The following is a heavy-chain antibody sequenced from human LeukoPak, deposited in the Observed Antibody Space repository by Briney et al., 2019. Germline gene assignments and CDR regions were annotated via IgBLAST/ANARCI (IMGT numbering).Heavy chain of an antibody. J-gene: IGHJ4*02. CDR3: AKETYYYDTSDYG. CDR2: ISGSGDSK. CDR1: GFIFSSYG. D-gene: IGHD3-22*01. Sequence: GGSLRLSCAASGFIFSSYGMSWVRQAPGKGLEWVSSISGSGDSKYYADPVKGRFTISRDNSKNTLYVQMNSLRAEDTAVYYCAKETYYYDTSDYGWGQRTLVTVSS. V-gene: IGHV3-23*01.